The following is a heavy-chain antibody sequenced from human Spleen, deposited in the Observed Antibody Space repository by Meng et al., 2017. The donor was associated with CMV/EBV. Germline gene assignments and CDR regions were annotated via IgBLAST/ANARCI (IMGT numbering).Heavy chain of an antibody. CDR2: ITPYSGQA. CDR1: GYTFSSYT. J-gene: IGHJ6*02. V-gene: IGHV1-18*01. D-gene: IGHD3-10*01. CDR3: ARTGSMIRGVLARRPLDFDHYGMDV. Sequence: ASVKVSCKASGYTFSSYTISWVRQAPGQGPEWMGWITPYSGQAKYSQRFQGRVTLTTDTSTTTAHLELRRLKFDDTAVYYCARTGSMIRGVLARRPLDFDHYGMDVWGQGTSVTVSS.